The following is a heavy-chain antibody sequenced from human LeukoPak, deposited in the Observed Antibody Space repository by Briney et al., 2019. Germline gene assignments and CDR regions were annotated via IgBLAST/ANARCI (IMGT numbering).Heavy chain of an antibody. CDR2: ISSNGGST. V-gene: IGHV3-64*01. J-gene: IGHJ3*02. CDR1: GFTFSNYP. CDR3: ASANPRDAFDI. Sequence: GGSLRLSCAASGFTFSNYPIHWVRQAPGKGLEYVSAISSNGGSTYYANSVKGRFTISRDNSKNTLYLQMGSLRAEDMAVYYCASANPRDAFDIWGQGTMVTVSS.